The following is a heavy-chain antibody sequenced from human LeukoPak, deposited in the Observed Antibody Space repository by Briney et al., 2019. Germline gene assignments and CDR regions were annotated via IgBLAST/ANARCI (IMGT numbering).Heavy chain of an antibody. CDR3: AKAGQKVPAAITYYYYYYMDA. D-gene: IGHD2-2*02. Sequence: AGGSLRLSCAASGFTFSSYGMHWVRQAPGKGLEWVAFIRYDGSNKYYADSVKGRFTISRDNSKNTLYLQMNSLRAEDTAVYYCAKAGQKVPAAITYYYYYYMDAWGKGTTVTVSS. CDR2: IRYDGSNK. V-gene: IGHV3-30*02. CDR1: GFTFSSYG. J-gene: IGHJ6*03.